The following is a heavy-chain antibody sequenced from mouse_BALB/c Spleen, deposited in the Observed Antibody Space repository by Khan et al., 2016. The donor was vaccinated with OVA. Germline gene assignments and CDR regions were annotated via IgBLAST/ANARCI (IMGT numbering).Heavy chain of an antibody. Sequence: QIQLVQSGAELVKPGASVKMSCKASGYTFTSYWMHWVKQRPGQGLEWIGYINPSTDYTEYNQKFKDKATLTADKSSSTAYMQLTSLTSEDSAVYYCTNRGSCSAWFTYWGQGTLVTVSA. CDR1: GYTFTSYW. J-gene: IGHJ3*01. V-gene: IGHV1-7*01. D-gene: IGHD1-1*01. CDR3: TNRGSCSAWFTY. CDR2: INPSTDYT.